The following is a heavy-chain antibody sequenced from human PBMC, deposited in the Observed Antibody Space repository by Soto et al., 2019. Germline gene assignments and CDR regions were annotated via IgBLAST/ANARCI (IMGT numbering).Heavy chain of an antibody. Sequence: SETLSLTCTVSGGSISSSSYYWGWIRQPPGKGLEWIGSIYYSGSTYYNPSLKSRVTISVDTSKNQFSLKLSSVTAADTAVYYCARHNNGMDVWGQGTTVTVSS. V-gene: IGHV4-39*01. CDR1: GGSISSSSYY. CDR2: IYYSGST. J-gene: IGHJ6*02. CDR3: ARHNNGMDV.